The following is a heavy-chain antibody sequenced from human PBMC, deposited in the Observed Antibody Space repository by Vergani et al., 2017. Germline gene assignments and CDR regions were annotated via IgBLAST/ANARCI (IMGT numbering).Heavy chain of an antibody. CDR2: IKQGGSEK. J-gene: IGHJ6*02. Sequence: VQLQQWGPGLLKPSETLSLTCAVYGGSLSGYYWSWIRLAPGKGLEWVANIKQGGSEKYYLDSVKGRFIISRDDAKNSLYLQMNSLRPEDTAVYYCARDFYDILTGYYSYYGLDVWGQGTTVTVSS. D-gene: IGHD3-9*01. CDR3: ARDFYDILTGYYSYYGLDV. CDR1: GGSLSGYY. V-gene: IGHV3-7*01.